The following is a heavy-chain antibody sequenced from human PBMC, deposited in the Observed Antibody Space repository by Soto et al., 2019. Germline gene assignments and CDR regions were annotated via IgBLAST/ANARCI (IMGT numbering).Heavy chain of an antibody. J-gene: IGHJ5*02. CDR3: ARRFNIEGVDP. Sequence: QLQLQESGPELVKPSETLSLTCTVSGGSISSSPYFWGWIRQPPGKGLEWIGSIYKSGNAYYNPSLKSRVTISVDTSKNQFSLKLSSVTAADTAVYFCARRFNIEGVDPWGRGTLVTVSS. CDR2: IYKSGNA. V-gene: IGHV4-39*01. CDR1: GGSISSSPYF. D-gene: IGHD2-15*01.